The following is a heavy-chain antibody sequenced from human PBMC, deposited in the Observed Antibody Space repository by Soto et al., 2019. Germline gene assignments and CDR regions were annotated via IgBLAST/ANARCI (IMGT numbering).Heavy chain of an antibody. Sequence: GGSLRLSCSASGFTFSSYAMHWVRQAPGKGLEYVSGVRGNGDPPFYADSVKGRFTISRDNSKNTLYLQMSGLSADDTAVYYCVKSRGGNNFDFFDWGQGALVTVSS. J-gene: IGHJ4*02. D-gene: IGHD5-12*01. V-gene: IGHV3-64D*06. CDR3: VKSRGGNNFDFFD. CDR1: GFTFSSYA. CDR2: VRGNGDPP.